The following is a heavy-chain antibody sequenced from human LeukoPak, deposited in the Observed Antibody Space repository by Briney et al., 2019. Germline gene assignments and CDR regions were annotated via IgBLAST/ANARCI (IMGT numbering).Heavy chain of an antibody. CDR2: IIPILGIA. V-gene: IGHV1-69*10. D-gene: IGHD3-22*01. CDR1: GGTFSSYA. J-gene: IGHJ4*02. Sequence: VKVSCKASGGTFSSYAISWVRQAPGQGLEWMGRIIPILGIANYAQKFQGRVTITADKSTSTAYMELRSLRSDDTAVYYCARGGDSSGYYYSYYFDYWGQGTLVTVSS. CDR3: ARGGDSSGYYYSYYFDY.